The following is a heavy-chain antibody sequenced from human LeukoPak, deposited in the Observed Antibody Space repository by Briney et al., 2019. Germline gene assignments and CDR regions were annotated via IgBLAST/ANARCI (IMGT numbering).Heavy chain of an antibody. Sequence: PGGSLSLSCAASGFPFSHYAMTWVRQPPGEGLEWVSAISGGDGDSAYCAEEAKGRFTISRNNSKNTQYLQMNSLAADDTALYYCVKGGWSDYWGQGTLVTVSS. CDR2: ISGGDGDSA. CDR1: GFPFSHYA. V-gene: IGHV3-23*01. D-gene: IGHD6-19*01. CDR3: VKGGWSDY. J-gene: IGHJ4*02.